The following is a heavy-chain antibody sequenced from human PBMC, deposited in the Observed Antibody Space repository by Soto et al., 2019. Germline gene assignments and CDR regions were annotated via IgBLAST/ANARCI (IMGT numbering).Heavy chain of an antibody. D-gene: IGHD3-22*01. Sequence: GGAPRLSFAASCFTFSSHAMSWGRPAPGKGLEWVSAISGSGGSTYYADSVKGRFTISRDNSKNTLYLQMNSLRAEDTAVYYCASYYDSSGYYFLDYWGQGTLVTVSS. CDR2: ISGSGGST. V-gene: IGHV3-23*01. CDR3: ASYYDSSGYYFLDY. J-gene: IGHJ4*02. CDR1: CFTFSSHA.